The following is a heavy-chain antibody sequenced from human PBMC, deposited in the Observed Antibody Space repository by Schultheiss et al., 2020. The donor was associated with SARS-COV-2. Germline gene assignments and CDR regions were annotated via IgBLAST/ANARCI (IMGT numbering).Heavy chain of an antibody. V-gene: IGHV4-34*01. CDR3: ARGEQLAQGYYFDY. D-gene: IGHD6-13*01. J-gene: IGHJ4*02. CDR2: INHSGST. CDR1: GGSISSYY. Sequence: SETLSLTCTVSGGSISSYYWSWIRQPAGKGLEWIGEINHSGSTNYNPSLKSRVTISVDTSKNQFSLKLSSVTAADTAVYYCARGEQLAQGYYFDYWGQGTLVTVSS.